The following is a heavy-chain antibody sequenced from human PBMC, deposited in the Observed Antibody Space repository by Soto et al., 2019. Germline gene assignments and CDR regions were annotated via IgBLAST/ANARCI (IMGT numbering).Heavy chain of an antibody. J-gene: IGHJ6*02. CDR1: GGTFSKDA. CDR2: LIPVFGSP. CDR3: TGVWGHTFETGKTRYYAMDV. V-gene: IGHV1-69*01. Sequence: QVQLVQSGAEVKKPGSSVTVSCKTSGGTFSKDAINWVRQAPGQGLEWLGLLIPVFGSPIYAQKFQGRIRITADESTSTAFMDLSSLRSEGKAVYYCTGVWGHTFETGKTRYYAMDVWGQGTTVSVAS. D-gene: IGHD3-9*01.